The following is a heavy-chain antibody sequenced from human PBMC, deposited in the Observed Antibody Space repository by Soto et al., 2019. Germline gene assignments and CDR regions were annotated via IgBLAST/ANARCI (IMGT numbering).Heavy chain of an antibody. J-gene: IGHJ3*02. CDR3: AALEMAKDAFDI. CDR2: IYYSGST. Sequence: PSETLSLTCTVSGGSISSYYWSWIRQPPGKGLECIGYIYYSGSTNYNPSLKSRVTISVDTSKNQFSLKLSSVTAADTAVYYCAALEMAKDAFDIWGQGTMVTVSS. CDR1: GGSISSYY. D-gene: IGHD3-3*02. V-gene: IGHV4-59*01.